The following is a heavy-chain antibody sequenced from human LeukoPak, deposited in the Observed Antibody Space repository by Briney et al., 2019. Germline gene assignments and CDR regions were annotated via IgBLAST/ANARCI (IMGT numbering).Heavy chain of an antibody. CDR2: IRYDGSNK. CDR3: AKDRGVVVPAAILDDY. D-gene: IGHD2-2*02. V-gene: IGHV3-30*02. Sequence: RGSLRLSCAASGFTFSSYGMHWVRQAPGKGLEWVAFIRYDGSNKYSADSVKGRFTISRDNSKNTLYLQMNSLRAEDTAVYYCAKDRGVVVPAAILDDYWGQGTLVTVSS. J-gene: IGHJ4*02. CDR1: GFTFSSYG.